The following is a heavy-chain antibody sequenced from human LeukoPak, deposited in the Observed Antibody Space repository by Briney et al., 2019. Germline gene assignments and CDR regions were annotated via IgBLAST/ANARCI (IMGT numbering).Heavy chain of an antibody. J-gene: IGHJ5*02. CDR1: VLTFSSHW. Sequence: PGGCLRLSCAASVLTFSSHWMHWVRQAPGKGLVWVSRITNDGSSTTYADSVKGRFSISRDNAKNSLYLQMNSLRAEDTAVYYCARDLEVVVAAPFDPWGQGTLVTVSS. CDR2: ITNDGSST. V-gene: IGHV3-74*01. D-gene: IGHD2-15*01. CDR3: ARDLEVVVAAPFDP.